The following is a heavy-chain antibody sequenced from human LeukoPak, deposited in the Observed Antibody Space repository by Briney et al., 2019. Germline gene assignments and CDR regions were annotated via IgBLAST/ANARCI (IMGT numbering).Heavy chain of an antibody. CDR2: LWFAGNKK. J-gene: IGHJ3*02. V-gene: IGHV3-33*08. D-gene: IGHD5-24*01. CDR3: ARTTNTSTYDVFDI. Sequence: GGSLRLSCAASQFTFSNYWMSWVRQAPGKGLEWAAHLWFAGNKKYYTASVKGRFTISRDNSKNTLYLQMNSLRAEDTAVYYCARTTNTSTYDVFDIWGQGTMVTVSS. CDR1: QFTFSNYW.